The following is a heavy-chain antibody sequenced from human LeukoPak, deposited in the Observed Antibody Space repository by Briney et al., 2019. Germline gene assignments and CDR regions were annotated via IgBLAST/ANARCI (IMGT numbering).Heavy chain of an antibody. CDR2: ISSSSSTI. V-gene: IGHV3-48*01. CDR3: ARDGPSKRWLEITRGIDY. D-gene: IGHD5-24*01. Sequence: PGGSLRLSCAASGFTFSSYSMNWVRQAPGKGLEWVSYISSSSSTIYYADSVKGRFTTSRDNSKNTLNLQMNSLRVEDTAVYYCARDGPSKRWLEITRGIDYWGQGALVTVSS. CDR1: GFTFSSYS. J-gene: IGHJ4*02.